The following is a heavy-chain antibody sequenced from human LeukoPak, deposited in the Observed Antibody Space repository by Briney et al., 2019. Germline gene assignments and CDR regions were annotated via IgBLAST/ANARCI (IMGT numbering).Heavy chain of an antibody. D-gene: IGHD6-13*01. V-gene: IGHV3-23*01. CDR3: AKDEGSHSSSWFSSLDY. CDR1: GFTFSSYA. CDR2: ISGSGGST. Sequence: RPGGSLRLSCAASGFTFSSYAMSWVRQAPGKGLEWVSAISGSGGSTYYADSVKGRFTISRDNSKNTLYLQMNSLRAEDTAVYYCAKDEGSHSSSWFSSLDYWGQGTLVTVSS. J-gene: IGHJ4*02.